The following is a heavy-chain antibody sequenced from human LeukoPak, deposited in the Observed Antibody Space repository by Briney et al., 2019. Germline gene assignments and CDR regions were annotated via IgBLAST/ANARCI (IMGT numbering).Heavy chain of an antibody. J-gene: IGHJ5*02. D-gene: IGHD2-2*01. V-gene: IGHV3-73*01. Sequence: GGSLRLSCAASGFTFSGSAMHWVRQASGKGLEWVGRIRSKANSYATAYAASVKGRFTISRDDSKNTAYLQMNSLKTEDTAVYYCTRPVYCSSTSCPGGWFDPWGQGTLVTVSS. CDR1: GFTFSGSA. CDR2: IRSKANSYAT. CDR3: TRPVYCSSTSCPGGWFDP.